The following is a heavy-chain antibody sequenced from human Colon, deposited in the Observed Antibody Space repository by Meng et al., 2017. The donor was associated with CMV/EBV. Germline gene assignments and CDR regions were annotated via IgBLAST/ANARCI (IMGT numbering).Heavy chain of an antibody. D-gene: IGHD6-19*01. Sequence: GESLKISCAASGFTFSNSDMNWVRQAPGKGLEWVSGVSWNGSRTHYADSVKGRFIISRDNSKNTLYLQMNSLRAEDTAVYYCAKIRGPYSSGWYGDYWGQGTLVTVSS. CDR3: AKIRGPYSSGWYGDY. V-gene: IGHV3-19*01. J-gene: IGHJ4*02. CDR2: VSWNGSRT. CDR1: GFTFSNSD.